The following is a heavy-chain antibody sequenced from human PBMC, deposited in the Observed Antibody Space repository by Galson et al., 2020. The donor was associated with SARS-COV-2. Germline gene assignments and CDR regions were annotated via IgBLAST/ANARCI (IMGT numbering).Heavy chain of an antibody. CDR3: ARDFQYSIDY. CDR1: GDSVSSDSAA. J-gene: IGHJ4*01. Sequence: SQTLSLPCAISGDSVSSDSAAWNWIRQSPSKGIEWMGRTYYRSKWYNDYVQSVESRITIKPDTSRNQFSLHLDPVTPEGTAIYYCARDFQYSIDYWGHGALVAFSP. CDR2: TYYRSKWYN. V-gene: IGHV6-1*01. D-gene: IGHD6-13*01.